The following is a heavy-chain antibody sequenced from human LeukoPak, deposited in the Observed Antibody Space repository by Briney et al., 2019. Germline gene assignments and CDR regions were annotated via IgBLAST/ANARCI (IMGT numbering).Heavy chain of an antibody. Sequence: ASVKVSCKASGYTFTSYGISWVRQAPGQGLEWMGWISAYNGNTNYAQKLQGRVTMTTDTSTSTAYMELRSLRSDDTAVYYCATADIVVVPAALPNFDYWGQGTLVTVSS. CDR3: ATADIVVVPAALPNFDY. D-gene: IGHD2-2*01. V-gene: IGHV1-18*01. CDR1: GYTFTSYG. CDR2: ISAYNGNT. J-gene: IGHJ4*02.